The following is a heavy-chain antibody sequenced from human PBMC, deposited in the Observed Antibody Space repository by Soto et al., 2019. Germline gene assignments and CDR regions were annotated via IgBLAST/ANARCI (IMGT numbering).Heavy chain of an antibody. CDR2: ISAYNGNT. CDR3: ARDTWNYGSGDYYYYYMDV. V-gene: IGHV1-18*01. J-gene: IGHJ6*03. D-gene: IGHD3-10*01. Sequence: GASVKVSCKASGYTFTSYGISWVRQAPGQGLEWMGWISAYNGNTNCAQKLQGRVTMTTDTSTSTAYMELRSLRSDDTAVYYCARDTWNYGSGDYYYYYMDVWGKGTTVTVSS. CDR1: GYTFTSYG.